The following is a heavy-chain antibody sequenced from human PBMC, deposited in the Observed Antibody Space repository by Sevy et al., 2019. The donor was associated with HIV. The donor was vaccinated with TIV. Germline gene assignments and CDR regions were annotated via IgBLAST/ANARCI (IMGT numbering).Heavy chain of an antibody. CDR2: IYYNGHI. CDR1: GGSITSLY. D-gene: IGHD1-26*01. J-gene: IGHJ4*02. CDR3: AGENAWGRGYS. V-gene: IGHV4-59*08. Sequence: SCTVSGGSITSLYWNWIRQPPGKGLDWIANIYYNGHINYNPSLKSRVTLSLDTSKNQFSLRLSSVTAADTAMYYCAGENAWGRGYSWGQGTLVTVSS.